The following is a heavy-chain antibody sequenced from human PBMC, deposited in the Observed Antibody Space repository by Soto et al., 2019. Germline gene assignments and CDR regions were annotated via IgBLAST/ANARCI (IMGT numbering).Heavy chain of an antibody. V-gene: IGHV3-48*02. Sequence: EVQVVESGGGLVQPGGSLRLSCTASGFTFNTYSMNWVRQAPGKGLEWISYISPDGSMYYADSVKSRFTISRDNAKNSLDLQMNSLRDEDTAVYYCARDRDYAFDYWGQGTLVTVSS. CDR2: ISPDGSM. D-gene: IGHD2-2*01. CDR1: GFTFNTYS. CDR3: ARDRDYAFDY. J-gene: IGHJ4*02.